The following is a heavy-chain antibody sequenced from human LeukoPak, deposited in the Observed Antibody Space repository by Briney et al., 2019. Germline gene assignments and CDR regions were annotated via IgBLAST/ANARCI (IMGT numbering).Heavy chain of an antibody. CDR2: IYTSGST. Sequence: SETLSLTCTVSGGSISSYYWSWIRQPAGKGLEWIGRIYTSGSTNYNPSLKSRVTMSVDTSKNQFSLKLSSVTAADTAAYYCARAMITFGGVIVPFFDYWGQGTLVTVSS. J-gene: IGHJ4*02. D-gene: IGHD3-16*02. CDR1: GGSISSYY. V-gene: IGHV4-4*07. CDR3: ARAMITFGGVIVPFFDY.